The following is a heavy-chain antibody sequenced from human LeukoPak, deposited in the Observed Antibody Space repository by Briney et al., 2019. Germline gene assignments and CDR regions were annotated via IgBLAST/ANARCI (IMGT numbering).Heavy chain of an antibody. CDR1: SGSISSSSYY. CDR2: IYYSGST. CDR3: ARHGRIAAAGTHFDY. J-gene: IGHJ4*02. Sequence: SETLSLTCTVSSGSISSSSYYWGWIRQPPGKGLEWIGSIYYSGSTYYNPSLKSRVTISVDTSKNQFSLRLSSVTAADTAVYYCARHGRIAAAGTHFDYWGQGTLVTVSS. V-gene: IGHV4-39*01. D-gene: IGHD6-13*01.